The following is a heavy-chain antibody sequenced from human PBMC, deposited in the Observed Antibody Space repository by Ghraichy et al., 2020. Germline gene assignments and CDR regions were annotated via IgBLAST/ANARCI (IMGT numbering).Heavy chain of an antibody. V-gene: IGHV1-3*01. D-gene: IGHD6-6*01. J-gene: IGHJ4*02. CDR1: GYTFTSYA. CDR3: ARGPGTAARPDY. CDR2: INAGNGNT. Sequence: ASVKVSCKASGYTFTSYAMHWVRQAPGQRLEWMGWINAGNGNTKYSQKFQGRVTITRDTSASTAYMELSSLRSEDTAVYYCARGPGTAARPDYWGQGTLVTVSS.